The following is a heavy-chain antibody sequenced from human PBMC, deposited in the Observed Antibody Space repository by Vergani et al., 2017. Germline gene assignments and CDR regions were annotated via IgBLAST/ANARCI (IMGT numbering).Heavy chain of an antibody. CDR1: GFTFSSHG. CDR3: ARVGNGKRLDP. V-gene: IGHV3-33*01. Sequence: QVQLVESEGGVVQPGRSLTLSCVASGFTFSSHGMHWVRQAPGKGLEWVAVIWYDGSNKYYGDSVKGRFTISRDNSKNTLYLQMNSLRVEDTAVYYCARVGNGKRLDPWGQGTLVTVSS. D-gene: IGHD1-1*01. J-gene: IGHJ5*02. CDR2: IWYDGSNK.